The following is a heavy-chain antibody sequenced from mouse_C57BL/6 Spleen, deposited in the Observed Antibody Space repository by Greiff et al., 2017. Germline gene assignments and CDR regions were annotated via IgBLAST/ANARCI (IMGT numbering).Heavy chain of an antibody. CDR1: GYAFTNYL. V-gene: IGHV1-54*01. Sequence: QVQLKESGAELVRPGTSVKVSCKASGYAFTNYLIEWVKQRPGQGLEWIGVINPGSGGTNYNEKFKGKATLTADKSSRTAYMQLSSLTSEDSAVYFCARSVGSSSWFAYWGQGTLVTVSA. CDR2: INPGSGGT. J-gene: IGHJ3*01. CDR3: ARSVGSSSWFAY. D-gene: IGHD1-1*01.